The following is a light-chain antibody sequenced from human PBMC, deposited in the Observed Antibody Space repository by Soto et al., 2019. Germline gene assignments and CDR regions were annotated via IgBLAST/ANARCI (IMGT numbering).Light chain of an antibody. J-gene: IGLJ2*01. CDR2: EVS. Sequence: QSALTQPPSASGSPGQSVTISYTGTSSDIGGYNYVYWYQQHPGKAPKLMIYEVSKRPSGVPDRFSGSKSGNTASLTVSGLQAEDEADYYCSSYAGSNNFVVFGGGTKVTVL. CDR1: SSDIGGYNY. V-gene: IGLV2-8*01. CDR3: SSYAGSNNFVV.